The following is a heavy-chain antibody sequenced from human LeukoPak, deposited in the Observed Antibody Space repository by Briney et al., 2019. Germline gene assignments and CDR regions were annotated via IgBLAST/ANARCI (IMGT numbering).Heavy chain of an antibody. CDR2: IYTSGST. CDR1: GGSFSSGSYY. V-gene: IGHV4-61*02. J-gene: IGHJ4*02. CDR3: ARGTGGEWYYYDSSGYFHPFDY. Sequence: SETLSLTCTVSGGSFSSGSYYWSWIRQPAGKGLEWIGRIYTSGSTNYNPSLKSRVTISVDTSKNQFSLKLSSVTAADTAVYYCARGTGGEWYYYDSSGYFHPFDYWGQGTLVTVSS. D-gene: IGHD3-22*01.